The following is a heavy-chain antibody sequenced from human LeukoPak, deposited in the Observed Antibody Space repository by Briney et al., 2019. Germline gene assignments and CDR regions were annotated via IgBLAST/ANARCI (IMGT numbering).Heavy chain of an antibody. V-gene: IGHV1-2*02. CDR3: ARPTGSYVLLDGFDV. J-gene: IGHJ3*01. Sequence: ASVKVSCKASGYTFTAYYIHWVRQAPGQGLEWMGWINPTSGTTNYAQKLQGGVTMTRDTSVSTAYMELSRLKSDDTAVYYCARPTGSYVLLDGFDVWGQGTVVTVSS. D-gene: IGHD1-26*01. CDR2: INPTSGTT. CDR1: GYTFTAYY.